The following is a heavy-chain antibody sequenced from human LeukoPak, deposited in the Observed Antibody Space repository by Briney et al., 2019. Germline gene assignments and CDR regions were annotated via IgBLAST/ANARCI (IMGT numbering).Heavy chain of an antibody. CDR2: ISNTGSAI. D-gene: IGHD5-24*01. J-gene: IGHJ4*02. CDR3: ARTIEMATISYFDY. CDR1: GFTFSDYY. Sequence: GGSLRLSCSASGFTFSDYYMSWIRQAPGKGLEWLSYISNTGSAIYYADSVKGRFTISRDNAKNSLYLQMNSLRAGDTAVYYCARTIEMATISYFDYWGQGTLVTVSS. V-gene: IGHV3-11*04.